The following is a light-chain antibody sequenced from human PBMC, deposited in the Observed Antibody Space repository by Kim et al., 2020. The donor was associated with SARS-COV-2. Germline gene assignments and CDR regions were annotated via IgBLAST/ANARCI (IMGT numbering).Light chain of an antibody. CDR3: QKLNSYPLT. CDR2: AAS. Sequence: DIQLTQSPSFLSASVGDRVTITCRASQGISSYLAWYQQKPGKAPKLLIYAASTLQSGVPSRFSGSGSGTEFTLTISSLQPEDFATYYCQKLNSYPLTFGGGTKLEI. V-gene: IGKV1-9*01. CDR1: QGISSY. J-gene: IGKJ4*01.